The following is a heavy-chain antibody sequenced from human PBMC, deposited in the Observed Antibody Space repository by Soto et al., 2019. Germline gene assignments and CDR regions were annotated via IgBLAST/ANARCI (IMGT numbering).Heavy chain of an antibody. D-gene: IGHD4-4*01. V-gene: IGHV3-23*01. CDR3: AKGYSNLDPMFDY. CDR1: GCAFSTYG. CDR2: IRGSGGST. Sequence: GGSLILSCAASGCAFSTYGMGCVGQAPGKGREWVSAIRGSGGSTHYADCVKGRFTISTDNSKNALYLQMNSLSAEDTAVSYCAKGYSNLDPMFDYWGQGTLVNVSS. J-gene: IGHJ4*02.